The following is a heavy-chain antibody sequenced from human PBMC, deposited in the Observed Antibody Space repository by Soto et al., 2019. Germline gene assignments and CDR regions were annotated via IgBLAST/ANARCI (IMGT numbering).Heavy chain of an antibody. V-gene: IGHV3-23*01. J-gene: IGHJ4*02. CDR1: GFTFSSYA. CDR3: XXXXXXXXXX. Sequence: EVQLLESGGGLVQPGGSLRLSCAASGFTFSSYAMRWVRQAPGKGLEWVSAVSGSGGSTYYADSVKGRFTISRDNSKXXXXXXXXXXXXXXXXXXXXXXXXXXXXXXWGQGTLVTVSS. CDR2: VSGSGGST.